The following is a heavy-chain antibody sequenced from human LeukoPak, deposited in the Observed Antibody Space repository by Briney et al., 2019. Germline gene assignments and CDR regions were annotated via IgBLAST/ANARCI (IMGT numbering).Heavy chain of an antibody. V-gene: IGHV3-15*01. D-gene: IGHD1-26*01. CDR3: TTGESGSYPFDY. CDR2: IKSKTDGGTT. J-gene: IGHJ4*02. CDR1: GFTFSNAW. Sequence: GGSLRLSRAASGFTFSNAWMSWVRQAPGKGLEWVGRIKSKTDGGTTDYAAPVKGRFTISRDDSKNTLYLQMNSLKTEDTAVYYCTTGESGSYPFDYWGQGTLVTVSS.